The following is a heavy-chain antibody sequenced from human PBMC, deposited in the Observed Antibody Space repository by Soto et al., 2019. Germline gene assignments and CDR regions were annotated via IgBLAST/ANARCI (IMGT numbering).Heavy chain of an antibody. V-gene: IGHV4-4*02. Sequence: QVQLQESGPGLVKPSGTLSLTCAVSGDSVSGTNWWSWVRQPPGKGLEWIGEIHHSGSSNYNPSLXTXATIAVDKSKNQFSLKVRSVTAADTAVYYCVRAPHYWGQGTLVTVSS. CDR3: VRAPHY. CDR1: GDSVSGTNW. J-gene: IGHJ4*02. CDR2: IHHSGSS.